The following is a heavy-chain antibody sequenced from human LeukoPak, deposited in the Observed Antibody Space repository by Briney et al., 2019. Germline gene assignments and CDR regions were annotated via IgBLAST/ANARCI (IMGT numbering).Heavy chain of an antibody. CDR3: AREAYSSGRAGTFDI. V-gene: IGHV3-30*04. CDR2: IPHDGGNK. CDR1: GLSLSKSH. Sequence: GGSLRLSCVGSGLSLSKSHMHWVRQAPGKRLEWVALIPHDGGNKQYGDSAKGRFTVSRENSKNTVDLNMDSLTVADTAIYYCAREAYSSGRAGTFDIWGQGTMVTVSS. D-gene: IGHD6-19*01. J-gene: IGHJ3*02.